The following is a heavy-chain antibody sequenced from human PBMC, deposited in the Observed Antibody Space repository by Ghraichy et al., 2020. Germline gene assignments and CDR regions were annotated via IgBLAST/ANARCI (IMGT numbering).Heavy chain of an antibody. CDR1: GFTFSNAW. CDR3: TTDGDGYPWPDYFDY. J-gene: IGHJ4*02. D-gene: IGHD5-24*01. Sequence: GGSLRLSCAASGFTFSNAWMSWVRQAPGKGLEWVGRIKSKTDGGTTDYAAPVKGRFTISRDDSKNTLYLQMNSLKTEDTAVYYCTTDGDGYPWPDYFDYWGQGTLVTVSS. V-gene: IGHV3-15*01. CDR2: IKSKTDGGTT.